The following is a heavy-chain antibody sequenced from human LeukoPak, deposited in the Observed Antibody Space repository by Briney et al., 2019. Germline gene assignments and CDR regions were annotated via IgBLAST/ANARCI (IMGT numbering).Heavy chain of an antibody. V-gene: IGHV4-39*01. J-gene: IGHJ6*02. Sequence: PSETLSLTCTVSGGSISSSSYYWGWIRQPPGKGLEWIGSIYYSGSTYYNPSLKSRVTISVDTSKNQFSLKLSSVTAADTAVYYCARINCSSTSHRAAFSGYYYYYGMDVWGQGTTVTVSS. CDR2: IYYSGST. CDR3: ARINCSSTSHRAAFSGYYYYYGMDV. CDR1: GGSISSSSYY. D-gene: IGHD2-2*01.